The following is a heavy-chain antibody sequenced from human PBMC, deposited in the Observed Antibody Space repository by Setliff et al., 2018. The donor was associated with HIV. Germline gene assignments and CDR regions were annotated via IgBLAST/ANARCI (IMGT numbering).Heavy chain of an antibody. CDR3: ARYGGNSFWFDP. CDR1: GGSFSGYY. J-gene: IGHJ5*02. CDR2: INHSGST. D-gene: IGHD2-21*01. Sequence: KPSETLSLTCAVYGGSFSGYYWSWIRQPPGKGLEWIGEINHSGSTNYNPSLKSRVTISVDTSKNQFSLNLTSVTAADTAVYYCARYGGNSFWFDPWGQGTLVTVSS. V-gene: IGHV4-34*01.